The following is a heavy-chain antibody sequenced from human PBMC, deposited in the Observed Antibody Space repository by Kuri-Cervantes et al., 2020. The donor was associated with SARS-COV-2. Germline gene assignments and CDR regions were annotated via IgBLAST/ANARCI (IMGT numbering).Heavy chain of an antibody. CDR2: ISSSGSTI. Sequence: GGSLRLSCAASGFTFSDYYMSWIRQAPGKGLEWVSYISSSGSTIYYADSVKGRFTISRDNAKNSLYLQMNSLRAEDTAVYYCARLTQNGSGSYLLDYWGQGTLVTVSS. J-gene: IGHJ4*02. CDR3: ARLTQNGSGSYLLDY. CDR1: GFTFSDYY. D-gene: IGHD3-10*01. V-gene: IGHV3-11*04.